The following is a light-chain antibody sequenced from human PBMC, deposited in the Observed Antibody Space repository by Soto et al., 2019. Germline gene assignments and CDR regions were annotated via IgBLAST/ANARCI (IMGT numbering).Light chain of an antibody. V-gene: IGLV9-49*01. CDR2: VGTGGIVG. CDR3: GADHGSGSNFVVV. J-gene: IGLJ2*01. Sequence: QSVLTQPPSASASLGASDTLTCTLSSGYSNYKVDWYQQRPGKGPRFVMRVGTGGIVGSKGDGIPDRFSVLGSGLNRYLTIKNIQEEDESDYHCGADHGSGSNFVVVFGGGTKLTVL. CDR1: SGYSNYK.